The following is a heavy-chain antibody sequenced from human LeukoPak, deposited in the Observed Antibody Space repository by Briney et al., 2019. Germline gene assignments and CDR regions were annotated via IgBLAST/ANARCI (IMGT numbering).Heavy chain of an antibody. Sequence: PSETLSLTCTVSGGSISSYYWSWIRQPAGKGLEWIGRIYTSGSTNYSPSLKSRVTIVLDTPRNQFSLRLSSVTAADTAVYYCTQGAGWLIDYWGQGILVSVSS. CDR1: GGSISSYY. CDR3: TQGAGWLIDY. J-gene: IGHJ4*02. CDR2: IYTSGST. D-gene: IGHD3-16*01. V-gene: IGHV4-4*07.